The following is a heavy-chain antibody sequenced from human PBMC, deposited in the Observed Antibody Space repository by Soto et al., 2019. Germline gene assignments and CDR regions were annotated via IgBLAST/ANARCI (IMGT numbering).Heavy chain of an antibody. J-gene: IGHJ4*02. D-gene: IGHD6-6*01. Sequence: LRLSCAASGFTFSSYAMSWVRQAPGKGLEWVSAISGSGGSTYYADSVKGRFTISRDNSKNTLYLQMNSLRAGDTAVYYCAKDVSYSSSNAPLDYWGQGTLVT. CDR3: AKDVSYSSSNAPLDY. V-gene: IGHV3-23*01. CDR1: GFTFSSYA. CDR2: ISGSGGST.